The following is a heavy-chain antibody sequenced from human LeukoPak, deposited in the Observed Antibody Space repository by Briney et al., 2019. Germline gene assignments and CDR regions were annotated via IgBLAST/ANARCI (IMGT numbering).Heavy chain of an antibody. J-gene: IGHJ5*02. D-gene: IGHD2-2*01. Sequence: GASVKVSCKASRYTFTSYDINWVRQATGQGLEWMGWMNPNSGNTGYAQKFQGRATMTRDTSISTAYMELSRLRSDDTAVYYCAREGCSSTSCRYNWFDPWGQGTLVTVSS. CDR1: RYTFTSYD. V-gene: IGHV1-8*01. CDR3: AREGCSSTSCRYNWFDP. CDR2: MNPNSGNT.